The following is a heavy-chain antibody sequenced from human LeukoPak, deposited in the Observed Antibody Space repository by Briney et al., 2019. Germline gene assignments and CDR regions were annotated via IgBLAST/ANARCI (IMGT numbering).Heavy chain of an antibody. CDR1: GGSISSYY. Sequence: SETLSLTCTVSGGSISSYYWSWIRQSPGKGLEWIGYIYYSGSTNYNPSLKSRVTISVDTSKNQFSLKLSSVTAADTAVYYCARVVGGYDFWSGYHGYYMDVWGKGTTVTVSS. J-gene: IGHJ6*03. V-gene: IGHV4-59*01. CDR2: IYYSGST. CDR3: ARVVGGYDFWSGYHGYYMDV. D-gene: IGHD3-3*01.